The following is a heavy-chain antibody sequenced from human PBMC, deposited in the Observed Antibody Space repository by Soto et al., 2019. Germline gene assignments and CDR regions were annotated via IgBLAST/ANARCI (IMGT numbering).Heavy chain of an antibody. Sequence: QVQLQESGPGLVKPSQTLSLTCTVSGGSISSGGYYWSWIRQHPGKGLEWIGYIYYSGSTYYNPSLKSRVIISVDTSKNQFSLKLSSVTAADTAVYYCARENLYASSGYYYVVAFDIWGQGTMVTVSS. CDR1: GGSISSGGYY. V-gene: IGHV4-31*03. CDR2: IYYSGST. CDR3: ARENLYASSGYYYVVAFDI. D-gene: IGHD3-22*01. J-gene: IGHJ3*02.